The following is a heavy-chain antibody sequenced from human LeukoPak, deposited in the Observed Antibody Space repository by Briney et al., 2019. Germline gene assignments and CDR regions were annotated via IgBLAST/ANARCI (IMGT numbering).Heavy chain of an antibody. J-gene: IGHJ4*02. CDR1: GGSISGYY. D-gene: IGHD5-12*01. Sequence: SSETLSLTCTVSGGSISGYYWTWIRQPPGKGLEWIGYISYSGSTSSHPSLKSRVTISLDTSKNQFSLKLTSVTAADTAVYYCVRGYSGYPYYLDYWGQGTLVTVSS. V-gene: IGHV4-59*08. CDR3: VRGYSGYPYYLDY. CDR2: ISYSGST.